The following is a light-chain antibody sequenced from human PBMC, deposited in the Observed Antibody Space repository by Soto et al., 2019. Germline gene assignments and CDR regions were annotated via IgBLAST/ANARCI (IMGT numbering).Light chain of an antibody. Sequence: QSVLTQPASVSGSPGQSITISCTGTSSDIGGYNYVSWYQQHPGKAPKLMHYDVSNRPSGVSNPFSGSKSGNTASLTISGLQAEDEADYYCSSYTSSSTLEIFGTGTKVTVL. CDR3: SSYTSSSTLEI. V-gene: IGLV2-14*03. CDR1: SSDIGGYNY. J-gene: IGLJ1*01. CDR2: DVS.